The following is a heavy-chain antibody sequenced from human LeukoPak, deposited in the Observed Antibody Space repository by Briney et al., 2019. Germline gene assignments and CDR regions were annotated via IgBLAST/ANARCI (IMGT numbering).Heavy chain of an antibody. V-gene: IGHV3-23*01. CDR3: AKAPYCSSTSCYDNWFDP. CDR1: GFTFSSHA. CDR2: ISGSGGST. D-gene: IGHD2-2*01. J-gene: IGHJ5*02. Sequence: PGGSLRLSCAASGFTFSSHAMSWVRQAPGKGLEWVSAISGSGGSTYYADSVKGRFTISRDNSKNTLYLQMNSLRAEDTAVYYCAKAPYCSSTSCYDNWFDPWGQGTLVTVSS.